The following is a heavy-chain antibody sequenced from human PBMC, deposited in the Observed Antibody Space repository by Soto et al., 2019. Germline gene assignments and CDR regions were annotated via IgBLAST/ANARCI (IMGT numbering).Heavy chain of an antibody. CDR1: GFTFSNAW. Sequence: PGGSLRLSCAASGFTFSNAWMSWVRQAPGKGLEWVGRIKSKTDGGTTDYAAPVKGRFTISSDDSKNTLYMQMNSLKTEETDVYYCATDQHDYGRKKNDYWGQGTLVTVSS. D-gene: IGHD4-17*01. V-gene: IGHV3-15*01. CDR2: IKSKTDGGTT. CDR3: ATDQHDYGRKKNDY. J-gene: IGHJ4*02.